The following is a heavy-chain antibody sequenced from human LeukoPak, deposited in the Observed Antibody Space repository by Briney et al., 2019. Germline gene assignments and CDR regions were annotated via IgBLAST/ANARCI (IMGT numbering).Heavy chain of an antibody. CDR2: INPNSGGT. CDR3: AREWVVGATHYYFDY. D-gene: IGHD1-26*01. J-gene: IGHJ4*02. V-gene: IGHV1-2*02. Sequence: ASVKVSCKASGYTFTGYYMHWVRQAPGQGLEWMGWINPNSGGTNYAQKFQGRVTMTRDTSISTAYMELSRLRSDDMAVYYCAREWVVGATHYYFDYWGQGTLVTVSS. CDR1: GYTFTGYY.